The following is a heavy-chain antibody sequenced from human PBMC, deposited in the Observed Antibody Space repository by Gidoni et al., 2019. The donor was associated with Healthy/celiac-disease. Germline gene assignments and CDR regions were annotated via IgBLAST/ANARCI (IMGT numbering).Heavy chain of an antibody. D-gene: IGHD2-2*01. CDR3: ARDLYQPQPPYYFDY. V-gene: IGHV1-46*01. CDR1: VYTFTSYY. J-gene: IGHJ4*02. Sequence: QVQLVQSGAEVQKPGASVQVSCKASVYTFTSYYMNWVRQAPGQGLEWMGIINPSGGSTSYAQKFQGRVTMTRDTSTSTVYMELSSLRSEDTAVYYCARDLYQPQPPYYFDYWGQGTLVTVSS. CDR2: INPSGGST.